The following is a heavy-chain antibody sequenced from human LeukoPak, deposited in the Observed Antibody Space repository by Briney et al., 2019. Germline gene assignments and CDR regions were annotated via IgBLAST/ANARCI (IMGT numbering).Heavy chain of an antibody. J-gene: IGHJ4*02. D-gene: IGHD6-6*01. CDR3: ARKGKKQLGY. CDR1: GGSFSGYY. V-gene: IGHV4-34*01. Sequence: SETLSLTCAVYGGSFSGYYWSWIRQPPGKELEWIGEINHSGSTNYNPSLKSRVTISVDTSKNQFSLKLSSVTAEDTAVYYCARKGKKQLGYWGQGTLVTVSS. CDR2: INHSGST.